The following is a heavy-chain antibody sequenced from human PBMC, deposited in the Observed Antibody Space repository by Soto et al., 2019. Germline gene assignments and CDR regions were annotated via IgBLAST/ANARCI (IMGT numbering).Heavy chain of an antibody. CDR1: GFTFNTYV. CDR3: ARRARTATTNWGAFDV. CDR2: ISYSADKT. D-gene: IGHD1-7*01. Sequence: EVQLLESGGGLVQPGGSLRLSCAASGFTFNTYVMNWVRQAPGKGLERVSTISYSADKTHYADSVKGRFTISRDNSRDTLLLQMNSLRADDAAVYYCARRARTATTNWGAFDVWDQGTMVTVSS. J-gene: IGHJ3*01. V-gene: IGHV3-23*01.